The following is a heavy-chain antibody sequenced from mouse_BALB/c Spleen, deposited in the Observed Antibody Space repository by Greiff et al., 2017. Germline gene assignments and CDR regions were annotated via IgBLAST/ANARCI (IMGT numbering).Heavy chain of an antibody. V-gene: IGHV5-17*02. CDR3: ARSYGSSYWYFDV. CDR2: ISSDSSTI. J-gene: IGHJ1*01. CDR1: GFTFSSFG. D-gene: IGHD1-1*01. Sequence: EVQRVESGGGLVQPGGSRKLSCAASGFTFSSFGMHWVRQAPEKGLEWVAYISSDSSTIYYADTVKGRFTISRDNTKNTLFLQMTSLRSEDTAMYYCARSYGSSYWYFDVWGAGTTVTVSS.